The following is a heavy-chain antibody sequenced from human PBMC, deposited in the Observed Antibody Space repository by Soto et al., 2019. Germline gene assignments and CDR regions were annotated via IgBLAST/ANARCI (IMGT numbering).Heavy chain of an antibody. Sequence: QVQLVESGGGVVQPGRSLRLSCAASGFTFSIYAMHWVRQAPGKGLEWVAVISYDGSNKYYADSVKGRFTISRDNSKNTVYLQMNSLRAEDSAVYYCARXYSDGWFDPWGQGTLVTVSS. D-gene: IGHD2-21*01. CDR3: ARXYSDGWFDP. CDR2: ISYDGSNK. CDR1: GFTFSIYA. V-gene: IGHV3-30-3*01. J-gene: IGHJ5*02.